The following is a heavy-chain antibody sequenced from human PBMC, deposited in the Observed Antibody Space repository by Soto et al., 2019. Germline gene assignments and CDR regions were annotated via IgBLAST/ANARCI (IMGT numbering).Heavy chain of an antibody. D-gene: IGHD3-10*01. V-gene: IGHV1-18*01. CDR3: ARVYRITMVRGELSEY. CDR1: GYTFTSYG. CDR2: ISAYNGNT. Sequence: QVQLVQSGAEVKKPGASVKVSCKASGYTFTSYGISWVRQAPGQGLEWMGWISAYNGNTNYAQKLQGRVTMTTDTSTSTAYMELRSLRSDDAAVYYCARVYRITMVRGELSEYWGQGTLVTVSS. J-gene: IGHJ4*02.